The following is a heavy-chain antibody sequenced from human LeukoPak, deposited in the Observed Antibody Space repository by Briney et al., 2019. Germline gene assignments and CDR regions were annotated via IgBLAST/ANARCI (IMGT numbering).Heavy chain of an antibody. CDR2: ISYDGKNM. CDR1: GFTFSSYG. Sequence: GGSLRLSCAASGFTFSSYGMHWVRQAPGKGLEWVAVISYDGKNMYYADSVKGRFTISRDNSQNTLYLQMNSLRPEDTAVYYCAKGVVAATNAAYYGMDVWGQGTTVTVSS. CDR3: AKGVVAATNAAYYGMDV. D-gene: IGHD2-15*01. J-gene: IGHJ6*02. V-gene: IGHV3-30*18.